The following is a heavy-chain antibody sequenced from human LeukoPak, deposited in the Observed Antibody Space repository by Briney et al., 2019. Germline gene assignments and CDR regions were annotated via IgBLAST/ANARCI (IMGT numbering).Heavy chain of an antibody. CDR3: ARDSSFFDAAMLLY. CDR2: INPNSGGT. J-gene: IGHJ4*02. D-gene: IGHD2-2*01. V-gene: IGHV1-2*02. CDR1: GYTFTGYY. Sequence: ASVKVSCKASGYTFTGYYMHLVRQAPGQGLEWMGWINPNSGGTNYAQKFQGRVTMTRDTSISTAYMELSRLRSDDTAVYYCARDSSFFDAAMLLYWGQGTLVTVSS.